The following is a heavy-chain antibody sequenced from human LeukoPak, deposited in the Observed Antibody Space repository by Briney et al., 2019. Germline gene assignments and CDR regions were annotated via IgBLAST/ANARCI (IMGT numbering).Heavy chain of an antibody. Sequence: GGSPRLSCAASGFTFSSYGMHWVRQAPGKGLEWVAFIRYDGSNKYYADSVKGRFTISRDNSKNTLYLQMNSLRAEDTAVYYCAKASAMIVVVSKHFDYWGQGTLVTVSS. J-gene: IGHJ4*02. V-gene: IGHV3-30*02. CDR3: AKASAMIVVVSKHFDY. CDR1: GFTFSSYG. D-gene: IGHD3-22*01. CDR2: IRYDGSNK.